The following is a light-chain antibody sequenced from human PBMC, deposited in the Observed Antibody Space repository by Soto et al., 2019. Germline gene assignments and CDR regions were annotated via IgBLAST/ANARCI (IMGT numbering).Light chain of an antibody. Sequence: DIQMTQSPPTLSASVGDRVTITCRASQSIRHYLAWYQQMPGKAPKLLIYGASTLQSGVPSRFSGSGSGTEFTLTISSLQPDDFGTYYCQQYNSYSVTFGQGTKVEIK. J-gene: IGKJ1*01. CDR3: QQYNSYSVT. CDR2: GAS. CDR1: QSIRHY. V-gene: IGKV1-5*01.